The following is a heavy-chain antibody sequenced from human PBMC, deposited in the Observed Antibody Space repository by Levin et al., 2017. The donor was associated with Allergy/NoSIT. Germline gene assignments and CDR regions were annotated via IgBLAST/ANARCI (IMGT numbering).Heavy chain of an antibody. J-gene: IGHJ4*02. Sequence: SQTLSLTCSVSGGSIRNYYWSWIRQSAGKGLEVIGRIYSSGSTNYNPSLKSRVTMSVDTSKNQVSLKLTSVTAADTATYYCARSVAEAARFDYWGQGTLVTVSS. CDR2: IYSSGST. CDR1: GGSIRNYY. CDR3: ARSVAEAARFDY. D-gene: IGHD2-21*01. V-gene: IGHV4-4*07.